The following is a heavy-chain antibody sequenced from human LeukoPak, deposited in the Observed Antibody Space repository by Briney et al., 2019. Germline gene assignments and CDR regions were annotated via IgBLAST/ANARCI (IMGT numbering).Heavy chain of an antibody. CDR3: ARNNGMDV. CDR2: VKPDGSAQ. Sequence: PGGSLRLSCATSGFTFSSNWMSWVRHVPGRGLDWVANVKPDGSAQYYAASVKGRFTVSRDNAKNSVYLQMNSLRAEDTALYHCARNNGMDVWGQGTTVIVSS. CDR1: GFTFSSNW. J-gene: IGHJ6*02. V-gene: IGHV3-7*03.